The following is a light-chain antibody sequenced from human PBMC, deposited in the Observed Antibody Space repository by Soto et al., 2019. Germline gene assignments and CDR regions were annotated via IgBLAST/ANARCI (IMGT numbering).Light chain of an antibody. CDR2: GAS. CDR3: QHYGSSLWT. Sequence: DIVLTQSPGTLSLSPGERATLSCRASQSVTGTYLAWYQQKPGQAPRLLVYGASRRATGIPDRFSGSGSGTDFTLTISRLEPKDFAVYYCQHYGSSLWTFGQGTKVEIK. V-gene: IGKV3-20*01. J-gene: IGKJ1*01. CDR1: QSVTGTY.